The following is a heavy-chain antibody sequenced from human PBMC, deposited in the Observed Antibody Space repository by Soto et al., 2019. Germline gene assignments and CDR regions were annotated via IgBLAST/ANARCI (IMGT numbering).Heavy chain of an antibody. CDR3: AREYYGLLAGYYMAL. Sequence: SLRLSCAASGFTFGGYWMHWVRQAPGKGLEWVSRSNRDGSDTNYADSVKGRFTVSRDNAKNTLFLQMNGLRAEDTAVYFCAREYYGLLAGYYMALWGQGTLVTVSS. D-gene: IGHD3-9*01. CDR1: GFTFGGYW. V-gene: IGHV3-74*01. J-gene: IGHJ4*02. CDR2: SNRDGSDT.